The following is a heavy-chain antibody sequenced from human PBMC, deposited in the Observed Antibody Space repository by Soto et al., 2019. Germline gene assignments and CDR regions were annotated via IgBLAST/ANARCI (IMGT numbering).Heavy chain of an antibody. D-gene: IGHD3-22*01. Sequence: QVQLQESGPGLVKASQTLSLTCTVSGASVNSGDYYWSWVRQPPGRGLEWIGYIHYSETIYYNPSLRSRVPILVETFKPQFSLEVSSVTASDTAVYYCARALSYSDYPDIWAQVTTVTSSS. CDR3: ARALSYSDYPDI. CDR2: IHYSETI. CDR1: GASVNSGDYY. J-gene: IGHJ3*02. V-gene: IGHV4-30-4*01.